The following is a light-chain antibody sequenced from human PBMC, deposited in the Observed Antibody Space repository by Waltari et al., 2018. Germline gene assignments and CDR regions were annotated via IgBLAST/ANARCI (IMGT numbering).Light chain of an antibody. CDR3: QQYDNLPVT. J-gene: IGKJ4*01. V-gene: IGKV1-33*01. CDR1: QQITNF. Sequence: DIQMTQSPSSLSASVGDKVTITCQASQQITNFLNWYQHKPGKAPQLLIYAVSNLETWVPSRFSGSGSWTDFTLTITNLQPDDFATYYCQQYDNLPVTFGGGTRVDI. CDR2: AVS.